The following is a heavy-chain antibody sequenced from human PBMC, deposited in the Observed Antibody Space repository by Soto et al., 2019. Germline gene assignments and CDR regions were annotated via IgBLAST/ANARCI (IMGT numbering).Heavy chain of an antibody. D-gene: IGHD3-3*01. J-gene: IGHJ6*02. V-gene: IGHV4-31*03. CDR2: ISFSGST. CDR1: GDSISSGGFY. Sequence: QVQLQESGPGLVRPSQTLFLTCSVSGDSISSGGFYWTWVRRHPGKGLEWIGYISFSGSTFYNPSLKSRLTISFDMSKNQISLRLTSLTAADMAVHFCARSPGVPNAHYDFRSGLHGMDAWGRGTTVTVSS. CDR3: ARSPGVPNAHYDFRSGLHGMDA.